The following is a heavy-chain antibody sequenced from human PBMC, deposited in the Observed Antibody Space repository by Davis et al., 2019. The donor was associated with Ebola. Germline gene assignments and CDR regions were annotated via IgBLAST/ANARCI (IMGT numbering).Heavy chain of an antibody. Sequence: ASVKVPCKASGYTFTSYYMHWVRQAPGQGLEWMGIINPSGGSTSYAQKFQGRVTMTRDTSTSTVYMELSSLRSEDTAVYYCAREFRLDYGGYYYYYGMDVWGQGTTVTVSS. CDR3: AREFRLDYGGYYYYYGMDV. D-gene: IGHD4-23*01. CDR1: GYTFTSYY. CDR2: INPSGGST. J-gene: IGHJ6*02. V-gene: IGHV1-46*01.